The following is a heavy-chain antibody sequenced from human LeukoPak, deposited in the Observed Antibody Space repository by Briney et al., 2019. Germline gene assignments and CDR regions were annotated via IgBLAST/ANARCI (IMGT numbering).Heavy chain of an antibody. J-gene: IGHJ4*02. D-gene: IGHD6-25*01. Sequence: SETLSLTCTVSGGSISSYYWSWIRQPPGKGLEWIGYIFYSGSTNYNPSLKSRVTISVDTSKNQFSLKLSSVTAADTAVYYCARLLSAADYFDYWGQGTLVTVSS. V-gene: IGHV4-59*12. CDR2: IFYSGST. CDR1: GGSISSYY. CDR3: ARLLSAADYFDY.